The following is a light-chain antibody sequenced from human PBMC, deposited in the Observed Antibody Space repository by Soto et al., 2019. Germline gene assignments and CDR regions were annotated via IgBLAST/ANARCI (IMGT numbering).Light chain of an antibody. CDR1: SSNVGNFNV. CDR2: DVS. J-gene: IGLJ1*01. CDR3: CSYAGSGTNV. Sequence: QSGLAQPASVCGSPGQSITISCTGTSSNVGNFNVVSWYQQHPGKAPKVIIYDVSERPSGVSHRFSGSKSGNTASLTISGLQDEEDPEYYCCSYAGSGTNVFGTGTKVTV. V-gene: IGLV2-23*02.